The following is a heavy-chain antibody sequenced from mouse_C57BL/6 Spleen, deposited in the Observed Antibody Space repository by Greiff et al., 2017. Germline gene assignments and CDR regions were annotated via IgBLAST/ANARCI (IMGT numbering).Heavy chain of an antibody. CDR3: AREDYGSSYRYFDV. V-gene: IGHV1-61*01. CDR2: IYPSDSET. J-gene: IGHJ1*03. D-gene: IGHD1-1*01. CDR1: GYTFTSYW. Sequence: QVQLQQPGAELVRPGSSVKLSCKASGYTFTSYWMDWVKQRPGQGLEWIGNIYPSDSETHYNQQFKDKATLTVDKSSSTAYMQLSSLTSEDSAVYYCAREDYGSSYRYFDVWGTGTTVTVSS.